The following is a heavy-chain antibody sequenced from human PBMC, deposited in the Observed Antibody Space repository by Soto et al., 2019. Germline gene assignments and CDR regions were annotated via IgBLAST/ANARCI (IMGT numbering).Heavy chain of an antibody. V-gene: IGHV4-31*03. CDR2: ISHSGST. Sequence: QVQLQESGPGLVKPSQTLSLTCTVSGGSISSAAYYWSWIRQHPGKGLEWIGYISHSGSTYYNPSLKNRVINSVDKSKNQFSLSLTSVTAADTAVYYCAREYTYGSNFFDCWGQGALVTVSS. D-gene: IGHD2-2*02. CDR1: GGSISSAAYY. J-gene: IGHJ4*02. CDR3: AREYTYGSNFFDC.